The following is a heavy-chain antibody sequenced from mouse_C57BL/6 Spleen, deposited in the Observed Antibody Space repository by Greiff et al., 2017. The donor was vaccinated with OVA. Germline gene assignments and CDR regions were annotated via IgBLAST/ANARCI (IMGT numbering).Heavy chain of an antibody. D-gene: IGHD1-1*01. Sequence: EVQLQESGPELVKPGASVKMSCKASGYTFTDYNMHWVKQSHGKSLEWIGYINPNNGGTSYNQKFKGKATLTVNKSSSTAYMELRSLTSEDSAVYYCARNGRGGAWFAYWGQGTLVTVSA. J-gene: IGHJ3*01. CDR1: GYTFTDYN. CDR3: ARNGRGGAWFAY. CDR2: INPNNGGT. V-gene: IGHV1-22*01.